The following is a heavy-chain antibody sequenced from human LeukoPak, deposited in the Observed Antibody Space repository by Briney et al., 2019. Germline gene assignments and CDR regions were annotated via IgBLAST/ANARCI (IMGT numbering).Heavy chain of an antibody. J-gene: IGHJ6*02. CDR1: GITFSSYA. CDR3: AKWGIVVVPAASV. Sequence: PGGPLRLSCAASGITFSSYAMRWVRQAPGKGLEWVSAISGSGGSTYYAASVKGRFTISRDNSKNTLNLKMNSLRAEDPAVYYCAKWGIVVVPAASVWGQGTTVTVSS. V-gene: IGHV3-23*01. CDR2: ISGSGGST. D-gene: IGHD2-2*01.